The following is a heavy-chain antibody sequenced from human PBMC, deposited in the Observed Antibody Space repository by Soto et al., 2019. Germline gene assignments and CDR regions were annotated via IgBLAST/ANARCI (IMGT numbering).Heavy chain of an antibody. J-gene: IGHJ4*02. CDR1: GGSFSGYY. D-gene: IGHD5-18*01. Sequence: SETLSLTCAVYGGSFSGYYWSWIRQPPGKGLEWIGEINHSGSTNYNPSLKSRVTISVDTSKNRFSLKLSSVTAADTAVYYCARGLRLFVDTAMVTRMGPGDYFDYWGQGTLVTVSS. CDR3: ARGLRLFVDTAMVTRMGPGDYFDY. V-gene: IGHV4-34*01. CDR2: INHSGST.